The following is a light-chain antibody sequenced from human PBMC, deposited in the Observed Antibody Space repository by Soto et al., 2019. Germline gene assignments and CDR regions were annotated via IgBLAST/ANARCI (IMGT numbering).Light chain of an antibody. V-gene: IGLV2-14*01. J-gene: IGLJ1*01. Sequence: QSALTQPASVSGSPGQSITISCTGTSSDVGGYNYVSWYQQHPGKAPKLMIYDVSNRPSGVSNRFSGSKSDNTASLTISGLQAEDEADYYCSSYRSSSTLKYVFGTGTKLTVL. CDR1: SSDVGGYNY. CDR2: DVS. CDR3: SSYRSSSTLKYV.